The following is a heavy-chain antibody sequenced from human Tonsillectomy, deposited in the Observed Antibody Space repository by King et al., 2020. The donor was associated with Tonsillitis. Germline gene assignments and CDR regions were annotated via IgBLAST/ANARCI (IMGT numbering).Heavy chain of an antibody. V-gene: IGHV4-59*01. Sequence: VQLQESGPGLVKPSETLSLTCTVSGGSISNYYWSWIRQPPGQGLEWIGYIFYSGSTNYNPSLRRRVTMSVDTSKNQFSLKLSSVTAADTAVYYCAKAGSSSWYLLYWGQGTLVTVSS. CDR3: AKAGSSSWYLLY. CDR2: IFYSGST. CDR1: GGSISNYY. D-gene: IGHD6-13*01. J-gene: IGHJ4*02.